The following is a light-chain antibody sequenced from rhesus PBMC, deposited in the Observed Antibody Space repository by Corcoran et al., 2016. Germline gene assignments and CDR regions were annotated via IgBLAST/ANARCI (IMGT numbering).Light chain of an antibody. Sequence: DIQMTQSPSSLSASVGDRVTITCRASENVNNYLNWYQQKPGKAPKLLNYKASTLQSGVPSRFSGSESGTDYTFTISSLQPEDVATYYCQHGYGTPYSFGQGTKVEIK. CDR2: KAS. V-gene: IGKV1-74*01. J-gene: IGKJ2*01. CDR3: QHGYGTPYS. CDR1: ENVNNY.